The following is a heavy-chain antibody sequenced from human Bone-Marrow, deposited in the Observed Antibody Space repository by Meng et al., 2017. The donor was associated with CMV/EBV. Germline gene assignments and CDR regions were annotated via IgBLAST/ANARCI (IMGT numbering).Heavy chain of an antibody. Sequence: GESLKISCAASGFTFSNYEMNWVRQAPGKGLEWVSYISSSGSIISYADSVKGRFTISRDNSKNTLYLQMNSLRAEDTAVYYCASGPDRHPPHYSAMDVWGQGTTVTVSS. CDR2: ISSSGSII. J-gene: IGHJ6*02. V-gene: IGHV3-48*03. CDR1: GFTFSNYE. CDR3: ASGPDRHPPHYSAMDV.